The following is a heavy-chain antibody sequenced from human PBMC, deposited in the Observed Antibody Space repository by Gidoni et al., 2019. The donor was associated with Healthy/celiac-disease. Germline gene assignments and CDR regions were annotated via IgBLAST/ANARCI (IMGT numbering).Heavy chain of an antibody. Sequence: QVQLVESGGGVVQTGRSLRLSCAASGLPVSSYGMHWVRKAPGKGLEWVAVIWYDGSNKYYADSVKGRFTISRDNSKNTLYLQMNSLRAEDTAVYYCARDQAYYDSSGYRNYFDYWGQGTLVTVSS. J-gene: IGHJ4*02. D-gene: IGHD3-22*01. CDR3: ARDQAYYDSSGYRNYFDY. V-gene: IGHV3-33*01. CDR1: GLPVSSYG. CDR2: IWYDGSNK.